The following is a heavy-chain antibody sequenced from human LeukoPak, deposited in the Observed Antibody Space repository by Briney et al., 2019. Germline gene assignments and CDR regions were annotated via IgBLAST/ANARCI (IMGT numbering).Heavy chain of an antibody. CDR2: IIPIFGIA. CDR1: GGTFSSYA. D-gene: IGHD1-7*01. V-gene: IGHV1-69*04. CDR3: ARGLELRPYYYGMDV. J-gene: IGHJ6*02. Sequence: GSSVKVSCKASGGTFSSYAISWVRQAPGQGVEWMGRIIPIFGIANYAQKFQGRVTITADKSTSTAYMELSSLRSEDTAVYYCARGLELRPYYYGMDVWGQGTTVTVSS.